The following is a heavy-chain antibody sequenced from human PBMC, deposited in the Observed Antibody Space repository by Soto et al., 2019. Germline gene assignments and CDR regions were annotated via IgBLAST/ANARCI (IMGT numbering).Heavy chain of an antibody. V-gene: IGHV4-30-4*01. Sequence: SETLSLTCTVSGGSISSGDYYWSWIRQPPGKGLEWIGYIYYSGSTYYNPSLKSRVTISVDTSKNQFSLKLSSVTAADTAVYYCARDRDALRYYGMDVWGQGTTVTVS. D-gene: IGHD3-16*01. J-gene: IGHJ6*02. CDR2: IYYSGST. CDR1: GGSISSGDYY. CDR3: ARDRDALRYYGMDV.